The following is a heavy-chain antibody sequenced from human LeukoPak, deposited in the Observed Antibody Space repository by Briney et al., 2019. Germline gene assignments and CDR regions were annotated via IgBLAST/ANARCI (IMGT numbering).Heavy chain of an antibody. Sequence: GGSLRLSCAASGFTFSSYSMNRVRQAPGKGLEWVSSISSSSSYIYYADSVKGRFTISRDNAKNSLYLQMNSLRAEDTAVYYCARDLATRKPDYWGQGTLVTVSS. D-gene: IGHD2-15*01. V-gene: IGHV3-21*01. CDR2: ISSSSSYI. J-gene: IGHJ4*02. CDR1: GFTFSSYS. CDR3: ARDLATRKPDY.